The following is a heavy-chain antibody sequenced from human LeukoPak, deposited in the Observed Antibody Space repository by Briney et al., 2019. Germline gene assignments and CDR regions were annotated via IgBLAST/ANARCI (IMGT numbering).Heavy chain of an antibody. CDR1: GGSFSGYY. D-gene: IGHD3-10*01. CDR3: ARLLLWFGDSYYFDY. J-gene: IGHJ4*02. Sequence: SETLSLTCAVYGGSFSGYYWSWIRQPPGKGREWSGEINHSGSTNYNPSLKSRVTISVDTSKNQFSLKLSSVTAADTAVYYCARLLLWFGDSYYFDYWGQGTLVTVSS. V-gene: IGHV4-34*01. CDR2: INHSGST.